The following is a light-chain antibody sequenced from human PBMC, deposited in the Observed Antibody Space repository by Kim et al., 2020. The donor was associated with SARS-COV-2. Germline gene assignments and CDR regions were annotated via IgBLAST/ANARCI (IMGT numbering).Light chain of an antibody. J-gene: IGLJ3*02. CDR1: RGHSSYT. CDR2: LNSDGSH. CDR3: QTWGTGWV. Sequence: GASVKLTCSLSRGHSSYTVAWQQQQPEKGHRYLMKLNSDGSHSKGDGIPDRFSGSSSGAERYLTISSLQSEDEADYYCQTWGTGWVFGGGTQLTVL. V-gene: IGLV4-69*01.